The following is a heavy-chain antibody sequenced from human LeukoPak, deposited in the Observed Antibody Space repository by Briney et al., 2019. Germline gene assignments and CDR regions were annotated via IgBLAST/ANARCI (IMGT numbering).Heavy chain of an antibody. CDR1: GGSISSSSYY. CDR2: IYYSGST. J-gene: IGHJ3*02. CDR3: ATSITRDGYDDAFDI. D-gene: IGHD5-24*01. V-gene: IGHV4-39*01. Sequence: SETLSLTCTVSGGSISSSSYYWGWIRRPPGKGLEWIGSIYYSGSTYYNPSLKSRVTISVDTSKNQFSLKLSSVTAADTAVYYCATSITRDGYDDAFDIWGQGTMVTVSS.